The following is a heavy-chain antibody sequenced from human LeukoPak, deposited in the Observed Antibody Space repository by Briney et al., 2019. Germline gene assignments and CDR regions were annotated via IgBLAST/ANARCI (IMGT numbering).Heavy chain of an antibody. Sequence: PGRSLRLSCAASGFTFDDYAMHWVRQAPGKGLEWVATIRGDGVYYADSVKGRFTISRDDSKNTVYVQMNSLRAEDTAVYYCAKSRVEVAGTGGFDTWGRGTLVAVSS. D-gene: IGHD6-13*01. CDR3: AKSRVEVAGTGGFDT. J-gene: IGHJ3*02. CDR1: GFTFDDYA. CDR2: IRGDGV. V-gene: IGHV3-23*01.